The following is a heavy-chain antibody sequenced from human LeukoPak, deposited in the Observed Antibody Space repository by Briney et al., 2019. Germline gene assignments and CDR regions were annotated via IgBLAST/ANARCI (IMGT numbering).Heavy chain of an antibody. V-gene: IGHV4-39*02. Sequence: PSETLSLTCTVSGGSISSSSYYWGWIRQPPGKGLEWIGSIYYSGSTYYNPSLKSRVTISVDTSKNQFSLKLSSVTAADTAVYYCARDRSSEPGSYFDAFDIWGQGTMVTVSS. J-gene: IGHJ3*02. CDR1: GGSISSSSYY. D-gene: IGHD1-26*01. CDR3: ARDRSSEPGSYFDAFDI. CDR2: IYYSGST.